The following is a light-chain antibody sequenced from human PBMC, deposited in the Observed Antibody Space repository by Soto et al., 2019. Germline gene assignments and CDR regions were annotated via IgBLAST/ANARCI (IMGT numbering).Light chain of an antibody. CDR2: DVS. J-gene: IGLJ1*01. CDR1: SNDVGGYSH. CDR3: SSYAGTHIV. V-gene: IGLV2-8*01. Sequence: LSEALSAPRFLGQSVTISCIGTSNDVGGYSHVSWYQQHPRKAPKLMIYDVSQRPSGVPDRFSGSKSGNTASLTVSGLQAADEADYYCSSYAGTHIVFGTGTKVTVL.